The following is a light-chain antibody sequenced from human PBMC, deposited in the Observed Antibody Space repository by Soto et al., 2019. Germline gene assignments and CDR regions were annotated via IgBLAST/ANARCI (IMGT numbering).Light chain of an antibody. Sequence: SVMTQSPATLSVSPGEKATLSCRASQSVSSNLAWYQQKPGQAPRLLIYGASSRATGIPDRFSGSGSGTDFTLTIASLEPEDFAVYFCQQHGSSPWTFGQGTKVDI. V-gene: IGKV3-20*01. CDR1: QSVSSN. CDR2: GAS. J-gene: IGKJ1*01. CDR3: QQHGSSPWT.